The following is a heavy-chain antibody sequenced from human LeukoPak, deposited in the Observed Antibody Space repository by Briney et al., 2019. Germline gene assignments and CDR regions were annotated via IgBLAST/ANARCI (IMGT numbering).Heavy chain of an antibody. CDR1: GFTFSSYT. J-gene: IGHJ4*02. CDR3: AKADYYADHLFDY. Sequence: GGSLRLSCAASGFTFSSYTMHWVRQAPGKGLEWVAVLSHDGSNEYYADSVKGRFTISRDNSKNSLYLQMNSLKAEDTAVYYCAKADYYADHLFDYWGQGTLVTVSS. CDR2: LSHDGSNE. D-gene: IGHD3-10*01. V-gene: IGHV3-30*04.